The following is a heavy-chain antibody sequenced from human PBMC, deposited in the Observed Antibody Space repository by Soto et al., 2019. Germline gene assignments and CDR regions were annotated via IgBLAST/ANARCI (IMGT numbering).Heavy chain of an antibody. J-gene: IGHJ1*01. CDR1: GFKFSSYA. D-gene: IGHD3-22*01. V-gene: IGHV3-23*01. Sequence: PGGSLRLSWAASGFKFSSYAMSWVRQAPGKGLEWVSATSGSAGNTFYADFVKGRFTMSRDNSKNTLYLQTYRLRAEDTAVYFFAKGSDYFESSAHNLSYLQYWGQGALDTVSS. CDR2: TSGSAGNT. CDR3: AKGSDYFESSAHNLSYLQY.